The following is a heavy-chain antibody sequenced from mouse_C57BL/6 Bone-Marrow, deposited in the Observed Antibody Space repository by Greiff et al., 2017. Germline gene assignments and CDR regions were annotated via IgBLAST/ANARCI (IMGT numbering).Heavy chain of an antibody. D-gene: IGHD2-4*01. CDR1: GYAFTNYL. Sequence: VQLQQSGAELVRPGTSVKVSCKASGYAFTNYLIEWVKQRPGQGLEWIGVINPGSGGTNYNEKFKGKATLTADKSSSTAYMQLSSLTSEDSAVYFCARTLYYDLDYYAMDYGGQGTSVTVSS. CDR3: ARTLYYDLDYYAMDY. V-gene: IGHV1-54*01. CDR2: INPGSGGT. J-gene: IGHJ4*01.